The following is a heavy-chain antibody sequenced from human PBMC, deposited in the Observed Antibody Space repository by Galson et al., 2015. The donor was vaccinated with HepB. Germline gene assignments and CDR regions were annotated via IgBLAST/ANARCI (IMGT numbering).Heavy chain of an antibody. V-gene: IGHV3-21*01. CDR2: ISSSSSYI. J-gene: IGHJ6*02. Sequence: SLRLSCAASGFTFSSYSMNWVRQAPEKGLEWVSSISSSSSYIYYADSVKGRFTISRDNAKNSLYLQMNSLRAEDTAVYYCARVKWLVLDGGVRDYYYGMDVWGQGTTVTVSS. D-gene: IGHD6-19*01. CDR1: GFTFSSYS. CDR3: ARVKWLVLDGGVRDYYYGMDV.